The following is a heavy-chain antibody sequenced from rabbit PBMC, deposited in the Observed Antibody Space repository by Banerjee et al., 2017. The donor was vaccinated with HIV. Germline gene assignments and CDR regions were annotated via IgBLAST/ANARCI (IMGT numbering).Heavy chain of an antibody. D-gene: IGHD4-1*01. Sequence: QSLEESGGDLVKPGASLTLTCTASGFSFSSSYYMCWVRQAPGKGLEWIGCIISSTGTTRYASWVNGRFTISRSTSLNTVDLKMTSLTAADTATYFCVRGGGWGDGYYFNLWGPGTLVTVS. J-gene: IGHJ4*01. CDR2: IISSTGTT. CDR3: VRGGGWGDGYYFNL. V-gene: IGHV1S43*01. CDR1: GFSFSSSYY.